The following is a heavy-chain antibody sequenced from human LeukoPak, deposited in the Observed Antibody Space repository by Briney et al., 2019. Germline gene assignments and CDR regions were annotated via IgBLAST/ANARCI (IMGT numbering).Heavy chain of an antibody. V-gene: IGHV1-69*04. CDR2: IIPIFGIA. CDR3: ATEGSTISYGMDV. Sequence: SVKVSCKASGGTYSSYAISWVRQAPGQGLEWMGRIIPIFGIANYAQKFQGRVTITADKSTSTAYMELSSLRSEDTAVYYCATEGSTISYGMDVWGQGTTVTVSS. J-gene: IGHJ6*02. CDR1: GGTYSSYA. D-gene: IGHD3-3*01.